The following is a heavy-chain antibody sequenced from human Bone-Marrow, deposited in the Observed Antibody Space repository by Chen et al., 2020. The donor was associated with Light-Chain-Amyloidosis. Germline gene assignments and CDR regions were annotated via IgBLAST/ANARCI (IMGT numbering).Heavy chain of an antibody. CDR2: VDPEDGKT. J-gene: IGHJ4*02. CDR1: GYTFTDSY. Sequence: EVQLAQSGPEVKTNGATVKISCKVSGYTFTDSYFHWVQQAPGQGLAWVGFVDPEDGKTVYAEKFQGRVTITADTSTATVYMQLSSLRSADTAVYYCATEFGITGLGAAYWGQGTLVTVSS. CDR3: ATEFGITGLGAAY. V-gene: IGHV1-69-2*01. D-gene: IGHD1-20*01.